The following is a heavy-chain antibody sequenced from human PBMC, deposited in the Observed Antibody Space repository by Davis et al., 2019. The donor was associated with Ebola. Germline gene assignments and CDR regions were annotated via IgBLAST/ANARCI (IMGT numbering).Heavy chain of an antibody. J-gene: IGHJ4*02. CDR3: ARVQRYGTTWHNDY. CDR2: INVGGST. CDR1: GGSFSGYH. D-gene: IGHD6-13*01. V-gene: IGHV4-34*01. Sequence: GSLRLSCIVYGGSFSGYHWGWIRQPPGKGLEWIGEINVGGSTNYNPSLKSPFSISVDRSKNQFSLRLTSVTAADTAVYYCARVQRYGTTWHNDYWGQGTLVTVSS.